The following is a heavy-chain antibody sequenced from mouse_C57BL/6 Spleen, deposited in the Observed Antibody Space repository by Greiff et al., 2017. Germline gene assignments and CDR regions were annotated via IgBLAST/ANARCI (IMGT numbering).Heavy chain of an antibody. CDR1: GYAFTNYL. V-gene: IGHV1-54*01. CDR3: ARSVTGRGYAMDY. Sequence: QVQLQQSGAELVRPGTSVKVSCKASGYAFTNYLIEWVKQRPGQGLEWIGVINPGSGGTNYNEKLKGKATLTADKSSSTAYMQLSSLTSEDSAVYFCARSVTGRGYAMDYWGQGTSVTVSS. J-gene: IGHJ4*01. D-gene: IGHD4-1*01. CDR2: INPGSGGT.